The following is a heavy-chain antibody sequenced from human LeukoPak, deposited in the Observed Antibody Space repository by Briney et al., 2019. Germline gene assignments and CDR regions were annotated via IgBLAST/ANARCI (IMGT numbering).Heavy chain of an antibody. CDR2: ISYDGSNK. V-gene: IGHV3-30-3*01. D-gene: IGHD3-10*01. Sequence: PGGSLRLSCAASGFTFSSYAMHWVRQAPGKGLEWVAVISYDGSNKYYADSVKGRFPISRDNSKNTLYLQMNSLGAEDTAVYYCARDLDPVLAQLLWFGELTDVWGQGTTVTVSS. J-gene: IGHJ6*02. CDR3: ARDLDPVLAQLLWFGELTDV. CDR1: GFTFSSYA.